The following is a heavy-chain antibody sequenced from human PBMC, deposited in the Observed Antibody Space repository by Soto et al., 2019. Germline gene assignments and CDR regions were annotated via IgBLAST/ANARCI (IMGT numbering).Heavy chain of an antibody. D-gene: IGHD3-16*01. J-gene: IGHJ6*02. CDR1: GGSISSYY. Sequence: QVQLQESGPGVVKPSETLSLTCIVSGGSISSYYWSWIRQPAGKGLEWIGRIYTSGSTNYNPSLKSRVTMSVDTSKNQFSLKLSSVTAADTAVYYCASGADSVDYYYGMDVWGQGTTVTVSS. CDR2: IYTSGST. V-gene: IGHV4-4*07. CDR3: ASGADSVDYYYGMDV.